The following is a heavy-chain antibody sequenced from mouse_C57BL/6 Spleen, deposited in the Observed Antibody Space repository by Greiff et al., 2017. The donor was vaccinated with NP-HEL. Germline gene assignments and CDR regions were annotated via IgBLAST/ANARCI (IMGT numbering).Heavy chain of an antibody. V-gene: IGHV5-16*01. Sequence: EVKLVESEGGLVQPGRSMKLSCTASGFTFSDYYMAWVRQVPEKGLEWVANINYDGSSTYYLDSLKSRFIISRDNAKNILYLQMSSLKSEDTATYYCARDEGGRRGFAYWGQGTLVTVSA. CDR2: INYDGSST. J-gene: IGHJ3*01. CDR1: GFTFSDYY. CDR3: ARDEGGRRGFAY. D-gene: IGHD3-3*01.